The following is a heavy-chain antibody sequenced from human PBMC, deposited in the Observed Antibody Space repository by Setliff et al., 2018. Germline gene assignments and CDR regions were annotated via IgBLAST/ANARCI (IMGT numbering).Heavy chain of an antibody. CDR3: ARGPPGYYYMNV. CDR2: IDRSGNT. CDR1: GDSISTGINY. V-gene: IGHV4-61*10. J-gene: IGHJ6*03. Sequence: TSETLSLTCTVSGDSISTGINYWSWIRQPAGKGLEWIGHIDRSGNTNFNPSLKSRVTISGDTSQNYFSLKLTSVTDADTAVYYCARGPPGYYYMNVWGKGTTVTVSS.